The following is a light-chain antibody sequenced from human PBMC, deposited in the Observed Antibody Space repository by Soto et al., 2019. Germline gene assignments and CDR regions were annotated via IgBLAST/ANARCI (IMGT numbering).Light chain of an antibody. CDR2: AAS. J-gene: IGKJ2*01. V-gene: IGKV1-39*01. Sequence: DIQMTQSPSSLSASVGDRVTITCRASQSISSYLNWYQQKPGKAPKLLIYAASSLQGGVPSRFSGSGSGTDVTLTISSLQPEDCATYYCQQSDSTPMHTFGQGTKLEIK. CDR1: QSISSY. CDR3: QQSDSTPMHT.